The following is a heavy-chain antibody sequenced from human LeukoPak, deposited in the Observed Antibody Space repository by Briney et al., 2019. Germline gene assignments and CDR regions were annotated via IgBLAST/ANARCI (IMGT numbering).Heavy chain of an antibody. CDR3: ARAPYSSSWYFDY. CDR1: GGSISSSNW. V-gene: IGHV4-4*02. D-gene: IGHD6-13*01. Sequence: PSGTLSLTCAVSGGSISSSNWWSWVRQPPGKGLEWIGEIYHSGSTNYNPSLKSRVTISVDKSKNQFSLKLSSVTAADTAVYYCARAPYSSSWYFDYWGQGTLVTVSS. J-gene: IGHJ4*02. CDR2: IYHSGST.